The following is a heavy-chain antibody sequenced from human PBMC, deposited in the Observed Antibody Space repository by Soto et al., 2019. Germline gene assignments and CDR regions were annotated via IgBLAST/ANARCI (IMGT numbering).Heavy chain of an antibody. V-gene: IGHV3-30*03. Sequence: QVQLVESGGGVVQPGRSLRLSCAASGFTFSTFAVHWVRQAPGKGLEWVALISNDGITKYYAESVKGRFTISRDNSKNTLYLEMDSLRTEDTAVYYAYSSGWWGQGTRVTVSS. CDR3: YSSGW. J-gene: IGHJ4*02. CDR1: GFTFSTFA. D-gene: IGHD6-19*01. CDR2: ISNDGITK.